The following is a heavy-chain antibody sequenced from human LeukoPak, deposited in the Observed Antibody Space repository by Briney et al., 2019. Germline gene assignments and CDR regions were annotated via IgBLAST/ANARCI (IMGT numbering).Heavy chain of an antibody. CDR1: GGTFSSYA. CDR2: IIPIFGTA. D-gene: IGHD5-18*01. V-gene: IGHV1-69*13. J-gene: IGHJ6*02. CDR3: ARVSADTAMYYYGMDV. Sequence: SVTVSCTASGGTFSSYAISWVRQAPGQGLEWMGGIIPIFGTANYAQKSQGRVTITADESTSTAYMELSSLRSEDTAVYYCARVSADTAMYYYGMDVWGQGTTVTVSS.